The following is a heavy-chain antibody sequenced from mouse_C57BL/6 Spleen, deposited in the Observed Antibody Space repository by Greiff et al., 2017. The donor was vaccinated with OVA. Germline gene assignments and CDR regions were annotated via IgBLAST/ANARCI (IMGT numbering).Heavy chain of an antibody. D-gene: IGHD1-1*01. CDR2: IYPGDGDT. Sequence: VQLQQSGAELVKPGASVKISCKASGYAFSSYWMNWVKQRPGKGLEWIGQIYPGDGDTNYNGKFKGKATLTADKYYSTAYMRLRRLTAEDSAVDFCARSGTSVDVWGTGTTVTVSS. CDR1: GYAFSSYW. J-gene: IGHJ1*03. V-gene: IGHV1-80*01. CDR3: ARSGTSVDV.